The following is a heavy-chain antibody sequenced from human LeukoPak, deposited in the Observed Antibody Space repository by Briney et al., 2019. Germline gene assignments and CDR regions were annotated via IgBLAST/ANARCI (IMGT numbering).Heavy chain of an antibody. D-gene: IGHD1-26*01. V-gene: IGHV1-69*06. Sequence: ASVKVSCKASGDTLTNYAISWVRQAPGQGLQWMGRIIPIFGTTNYAHTFQGRVTITADKSTNTAYMEMTSLTSEGTALYYCASDSIVASKGSFDIWGQGTMVTVSS. CDR1: GDTLTNYA. J-gene: IGHJ3*02. CDR3: ASDSIVASKGSFDI. CDR2: IIPIFGTT.